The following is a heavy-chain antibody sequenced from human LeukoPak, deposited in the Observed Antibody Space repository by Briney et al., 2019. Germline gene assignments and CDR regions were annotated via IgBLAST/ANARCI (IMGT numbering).Heavy chain of an antibody. CDR3: ARDHGYASFDP. Sequence: SGGSLRLSCAASGFTFSSYEMNWVRQAPGKGLEWVSYISSGATKKYYADSVRGRFTISRDDAKNSLYPELNSLRVEDTAVYFCARDHGYASFDPWGQGTLVTVSS. D-gene: IGHD2-2*01. CDR2: ISSGATKK. J-gene: IGHJ5*02. V-gene: IGHV3-48*03. CDR1: GFTFSSYE.